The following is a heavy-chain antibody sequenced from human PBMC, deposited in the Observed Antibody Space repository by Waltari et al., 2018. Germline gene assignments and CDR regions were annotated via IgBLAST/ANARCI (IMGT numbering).Heavy chain of an antibody. Sequence: QVQLVQSGAEVKKPGSSVTVSCKASGGSFASYGISWVRQAPGQGLEWMGGTTPTVGTTNDAQKVQGRVTINADKSTSTAYMHLTSMRSEDAAVYYCAGGYYESSGFSFYYFYHMDVWGKGTTVTVSS. J-gene: IGHJ6*03. CDR2: TTPTVGTT. CDR3: AGGYYESSGFSFYYFYHMDV. CDR1: GGSFASYG. D-gene: IGHD3-22*01. V-gene: IGHV1-69*14.